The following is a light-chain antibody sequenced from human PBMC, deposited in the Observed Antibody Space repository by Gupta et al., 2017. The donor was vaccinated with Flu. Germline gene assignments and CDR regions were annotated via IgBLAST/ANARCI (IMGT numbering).Light chain of an antibody. CDR3: QQNDSNPPNT. CDR2: AAS. V-gene: IGKV1-39*01. Sequence: DIQMTQSPSSLSASVGDRVTITCRASQSISSYLNWYQQKPGKAPKLLIYAASSLQSGVPSRFSGSGYGTDFTLTISSRQPEDFAAYYCQQNDSNPPNTFGQGTKMDIK. CDR1: QSISSY. J-gene: IGKJ2*01.